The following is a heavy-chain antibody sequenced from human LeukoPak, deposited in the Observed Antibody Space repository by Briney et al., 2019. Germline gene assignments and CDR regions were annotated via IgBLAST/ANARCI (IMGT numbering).Heavy chain of an antibody. V-gene: IGHV4-59*01. CDR2: IYYSGST. Sequence: PSETLSLTCTVSGGSISSYYWSWLRQPPGKGPEWIGYIYYSGSTNYNPSLKSRVTISVDTSKNQLSLKLSSVTAADTAVYYCARARYSSSWACDYWGQGTLVTVSS. CDR3: ARARYSSSWACDY. D-gene: IGHD6-13*01. J-gene: IGHJ4*02. CDR1: GGSISSYY.